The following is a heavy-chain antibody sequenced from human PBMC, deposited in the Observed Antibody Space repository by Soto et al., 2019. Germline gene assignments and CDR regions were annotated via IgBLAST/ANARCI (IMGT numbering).Heavy chain of an antibody. CDR3: ARDPPRHCSGGSCAAN. Sequence: SVKVSCKASGGTFSSYAISWVRQAPGQGLEWMGGIIPIFGTANYAQKFQGRVTITADESTSTAYMELSSLRSEDTAVYYCARDPPRHCSGGSCAANWGQGTLVTVSS. D-gene: IGHD2-15*01. CDR1: GGTFSSYA. J-gene: IGHJ4*02. V-gene: IGHV1-69*13. CDR2: IIPIFGTA.